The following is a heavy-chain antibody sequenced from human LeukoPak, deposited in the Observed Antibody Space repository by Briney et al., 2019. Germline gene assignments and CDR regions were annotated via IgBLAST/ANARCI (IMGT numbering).Heavy chain of an antibody. CDR1: GGTFSSYA. J-gene: IGHJ5*02. Sequence: SVKVSCKASGGTFSSYAISWVRQAPGQGLEWMGGIIPIFGTANYAQKFQGRVTITADESTSTAYMELSSLRSDDTAVYYCARLLYSSSWFDPWGQGTLATVSS. V-gene: IGHV1-69*01. CDR3: ARLLYSSSWFDP. CDR2: IIPIFGTA. D-gene: IGHD6-13*01.